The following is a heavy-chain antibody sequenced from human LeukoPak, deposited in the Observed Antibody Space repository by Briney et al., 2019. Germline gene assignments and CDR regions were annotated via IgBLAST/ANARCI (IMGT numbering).Heavy chain of an antibody. CDR2: MNPNSGNT. CDR1: GYTFTSYD. D-gene: IGHD3-10*01. CDR3: ARSPMVRGVTTRSYFDY. Sequence: GASVKVSCKASGYTFTSYDINWVRQATGQGLEWMGWMNPNSGNTGYAQKFQGRVNITRNTSISTAYMELCSLRSEDTAVYYCARSPMVRGVTTRSYFDYWGQGTLVTVSS. J-gene: IGHJ4*02. V-gene: IGHV1-8*03.